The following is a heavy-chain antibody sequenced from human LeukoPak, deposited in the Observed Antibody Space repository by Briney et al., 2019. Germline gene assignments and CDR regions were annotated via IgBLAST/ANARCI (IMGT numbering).Heavy chain of an antibody. CDR2: IIPIFGTA. CDR1: GGTFSSYA. CDR3: AREGSSSSVNFDY. V-gene: IGHV1-69*05. J-gene: IGHJ4*02. D-gene: IGHD6-6*01. Sequence: SVKVSCKASGGTFSSYAISWVRQAPGQGLEWMGGIIPIFGTANYAQKFQGGVTITTDESTSTAYMELSSLRSEDTAVYYCAREGSSSSVNFDYWGQGTLVTVSS.